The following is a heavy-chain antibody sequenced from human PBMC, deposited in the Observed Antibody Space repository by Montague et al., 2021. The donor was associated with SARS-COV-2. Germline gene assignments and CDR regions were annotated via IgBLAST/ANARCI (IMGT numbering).Heavy chain of an antibody. CDR3: ARDRFDFGAGRQGTIDF. V-gene: IGHV4-4*07. D-gene: IGHD3-10*01. CDR1: GDSITNHY. CDR2: MHFTGKT. Sequence: SETLSLTCSVSGDSITNHYGSWIRQPAGKGLEWIGRMHFTGKTNFSPFFSSRLTMSADTSKNQFSPKLTSVTAADTAIYFCARDRFDFGAGRQGTIDFWGQGTLVTVSS. J-gene: IGHJ4*02.